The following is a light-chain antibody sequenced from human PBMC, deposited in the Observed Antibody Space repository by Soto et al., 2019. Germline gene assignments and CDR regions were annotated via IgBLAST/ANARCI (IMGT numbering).Light chain of an antibody. V-gene: IGLV7-46*01. CDR2: DTT. J-gene: IGLJ2*01. Sequence: QTVVTQDPSLTVSPGATVTLTCGSITGAVTSGHYPYWFQQKPGQAPRTLIYDTTNKHSWTPARFSGSLLGGKAALTLSGAQPEDEADYYCLVSDSRAVVFGGGTKLTVL. CDR3: LVSDSRAVV. CDR1: TGAVTSGHY.